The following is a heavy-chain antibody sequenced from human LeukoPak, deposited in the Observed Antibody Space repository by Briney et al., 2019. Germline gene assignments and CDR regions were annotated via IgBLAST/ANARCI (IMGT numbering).Heavy chain of an antibody. J-gene: IGHJ4*02. CDR3: ARERTYSSGMLDY. V-gene: IGHV3-21*01. CDR1: GFTFSSYW. Sequence: GGSLRLSCAASGFTFSSYWMSWVRQAPGKGLEWVSSISSSSSYIYYADSVKGRFTISRDNAKNSLYLQMNSLRAEDTAVYYCARERTYSSGMLDYWGQGTLVTVSS. D-gene: IGHD6-19*01. CDR2: ISSSSSYI.